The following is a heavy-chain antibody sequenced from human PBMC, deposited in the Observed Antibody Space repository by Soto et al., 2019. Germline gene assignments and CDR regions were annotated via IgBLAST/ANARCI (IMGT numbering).Heavy chain of an antibody. Sequence: SETLSLTCTVSGGSVSSYYWSWIRQPPGKGLEWIGYIYYSGSTKYNPSLKSRVTMSVDTSNNQFSLKVSSVTAADTAVYYCAFESDVDIVATFDYWGQGTLVTVS. CDR2: IYYSGST. D-gene: IGHD5-12*01. V-gene: IGHV4-59*08. CDR3: AFESDVDIVATFDY. CDR1: GGSVSSYY. J-gene: IGHJ4*02.